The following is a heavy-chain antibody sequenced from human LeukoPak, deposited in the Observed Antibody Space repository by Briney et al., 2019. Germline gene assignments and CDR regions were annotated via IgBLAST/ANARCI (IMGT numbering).Heavy chain of an antibody. CDR1: EFTFTSYE. D-gene: IGHD1-26*01. J-gene: IGHJ4*02. CDR2: ISSSGSTI. V-gene: IGHV3-48*03. CDR3: ARDSFRGSYSDY. Sequence: QPGGSLRLSCAASEFTFTSYEMNWVRQAPGKGLEWVSYISSSGSTIYYADSVKGRFTISRDNAKNSLYLQMNSLRAGDTAVYYCARDSFRGSYSDYWGQGILVTVSS.